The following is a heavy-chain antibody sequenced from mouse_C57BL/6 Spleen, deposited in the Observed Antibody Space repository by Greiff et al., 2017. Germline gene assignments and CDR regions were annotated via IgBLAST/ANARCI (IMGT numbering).Heavy chain of an antibody. CDR1: GYTFTSYG. Sequence: QVQLQQSGAELARPGASVKLSCKASGYTFTSYGISWVKQRTGQGLEWIGEIYPRGGNTYYNAKFKGKATLTADQSSSTAYMEIRSLTSENSAVYVCARGGYWGQGTILTVSS. CDR2: IYPRGGNT. V-gene: IGHV1-81*01. J-gene: IGHJ2*01. CDR3: ARGGY.